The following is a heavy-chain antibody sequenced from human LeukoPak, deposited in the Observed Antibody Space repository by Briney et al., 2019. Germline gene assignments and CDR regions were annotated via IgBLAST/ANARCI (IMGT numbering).Heavy chain of an antibody. Sequence: ASVKVSCKASGYTFTSYDINWVRQATGQGLEWMGWMNPNSGNTGDAQKLQGRVTMTRNTSISTAYMELSSLRSEDTAVYYCARYYYDSSGYYSDYWGQGTLVTVSS. D-gene: IGHD3-22*01. CDR1: GYTFTSYD. CDR2: MNPNSGNT. V-gene: IGHV1-8*01. J-gene: IGHJ4*02. CDR3: ARYYYDSSGYYSDY.